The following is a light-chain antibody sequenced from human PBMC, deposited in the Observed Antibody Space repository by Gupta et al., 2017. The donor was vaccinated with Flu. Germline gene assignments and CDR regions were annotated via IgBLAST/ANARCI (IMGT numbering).Light chain of an antibody. CDR1: NIGIKS. CDR3: QVWDSSSNHVV. J-gene: IGLJ2*01. Sequence: YVLTQPPSVSVAPGQTARITCGGNNIGIKSVHWFQNRPGQAPVLVVYADSGRPSGIPERFSGSNSGNTATLTISRVEAGDEADYYCQVWDSSSNHVVFGGGTKLTVL. CDR2: ADS. V-gene: IGLV3-21*02.